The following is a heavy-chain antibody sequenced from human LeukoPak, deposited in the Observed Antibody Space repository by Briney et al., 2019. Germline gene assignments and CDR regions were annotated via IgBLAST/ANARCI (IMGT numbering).Heavy chain of an antibody. CDR2: IYYSGNT. CDR3: ARTYVANSFDI. V-gene: IGHV4-59*01. D-gene: IGHD3-16*01. J-gene: IGHJ3*02. CDR1: GGSIPSYY. Sequence: PSETLSLTCTVSGGSIPSYYWSWIRQPPGKGLGWIGYIYYSGNTIYNPSLKSRVTISVDTSKNQFSLKLSSVTAADTAVYYCARTYVANSFDIWGQGTMVTVSS.